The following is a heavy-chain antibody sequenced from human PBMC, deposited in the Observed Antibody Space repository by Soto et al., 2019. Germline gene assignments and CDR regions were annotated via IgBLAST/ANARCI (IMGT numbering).Heavy chain of an antibody. CDR1: GYTFTGYY. D-gene: IGHD3-10*01. Sequence: SVKVSCKASGYTFTGYYLHLVRQAPGQGLEWMGWINPNSGGTHYAQKFQGWVTMTRDTSITTAYMELNRLTSDDTAVYYCARDWGHYYGSGSFPSPHPSDIWGQGTLVTVSS. J-gene: IGHJ4*02. CDR3: ARDWGHYYGSGSFPSPHPSDI. V-gene: IGHV1-2*04. CDR2: INPNSGGT.